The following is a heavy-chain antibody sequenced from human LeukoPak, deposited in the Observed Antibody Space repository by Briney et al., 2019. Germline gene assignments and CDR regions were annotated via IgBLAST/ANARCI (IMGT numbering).Heavy chain of an antibody. V-gene: IGHV1-2*02. D-gene: IGHD1-26*01. CDR2: INPESGVT. Sequence: ASVKVSCKVSGYTFTGFFIHWVRQAPGQGLEWMGWINPESGVTNYAQKFQGRLIITGDTSFSTAYMELSRPRSDDTAKYYCARVIVGAAAFAYWGQGSLVTVSS. J-gene: IGHJ4*02. CDR3: ARVIVGAAAFAY. CDR1: GYTFTGFF.